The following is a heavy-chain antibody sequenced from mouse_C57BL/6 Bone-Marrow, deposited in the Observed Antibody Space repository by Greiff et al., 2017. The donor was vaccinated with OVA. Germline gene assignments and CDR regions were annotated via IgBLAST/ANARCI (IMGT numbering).Heavy chain of an antibody. CDR2: IWSGGST. V-gene: IGHV2-4*01. J-gene: IGHJ2*01. CDR1: GFSLTSYG. D-gene: IGHD1-1*01. CDR3: AKSPSFYYGSSYGYFDY. Sequence: QVQLKESGPGLVQPSQSLSITCTVSGFSLTSYGVHWVRQPPGKGLEWLGVIWSGGSTDYNAAFISRLSISKDNSKSQVFFKMNSLQADDTAIYYCAKSPSFYYGSSYGYFDYWGQGTTLTVSS.